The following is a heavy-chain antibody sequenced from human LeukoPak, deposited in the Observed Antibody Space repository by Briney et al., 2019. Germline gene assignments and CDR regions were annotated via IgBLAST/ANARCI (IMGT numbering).Heavy chain of an antibody. CDR3: AKSGPYYYDY. V-gene: IGHV3-23*01. CDR2: FGGSGASL. J-gene: IGHJ4*02. CDR1: GFTFGTYG. D-gene: IGHD3-10*01. Sequence: GGSLRLSCAASGFTFGTYGMSWVRQAPGKGLEWVSTFGGSGASLYYADSVKGRFTVSRDNSKNTLYLQMNSLRVEDTAVYYCAKSGPYYYDYWGQGTLVTVSS.